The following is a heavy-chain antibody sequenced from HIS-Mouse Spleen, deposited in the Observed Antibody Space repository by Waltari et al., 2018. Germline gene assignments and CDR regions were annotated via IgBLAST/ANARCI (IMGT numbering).Heavy chain of an antibody. D-gene: IGHD6-6*01. CDR3: AREGSSSSGVGRPPLEAIDY. CDR2: IYYSGST. Sequence: QLQLQESGPGLVKPSETLSLTCTVSGGSISSSSYYWGWIRQPPGKGLEWIGSIYYSGSTYYNPSLKSRVTISVDTSKNQFSLKLSSVTAADTAVYYCAREGSSSSGVGRPPLEAIDYWGQGTLVTVSS. CDR1: GGSISSSSYY. J-gene: IGHJ4*02. V-gene: IGHV4-39*07.